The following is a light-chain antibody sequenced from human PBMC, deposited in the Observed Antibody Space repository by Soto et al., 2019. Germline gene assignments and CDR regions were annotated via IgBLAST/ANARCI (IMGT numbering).Light chain of an antibody. CDR3: QQSYSTPLT. Sequence: DLQMTQSPSYLSASVGDRVTITCRASQSISSYLNWYQQKPGKAPNLLIYAASSLQSGVPSRFSGSGSGTDFTLTISSLQPEDFATYYCQQSYSTPLTFGGGTKVEIK. CDR1: QSISSY. J-gene: IGKJ4*01. V-gene: IGKV1-39*01. CDR2: AAS.